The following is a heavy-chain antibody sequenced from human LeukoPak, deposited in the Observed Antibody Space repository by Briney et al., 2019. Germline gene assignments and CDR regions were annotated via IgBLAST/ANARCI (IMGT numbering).Heavy chain of an antibody. Sequence: ASVKVSCKASGYTFTGYYMRWVRQAPGQGLEWMGWIKPNSGGTNYAQKFQGRVTMTRDTSISPAYLQLSRLRSDETAVYYCVRECYTACNHFDYWGQGGMLTVPS. V-gene: IGHV1-2*02. D-gene: IGHD1-14*01. CDR1: GYTFTGYY. CDR2: IKPNSGGT. CDR3: VRECYTACNHFDY. J-gene: IGHJ4*02.